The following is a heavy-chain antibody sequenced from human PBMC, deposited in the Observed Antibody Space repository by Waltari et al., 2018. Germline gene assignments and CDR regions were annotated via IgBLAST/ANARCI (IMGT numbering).Heavy chain of an antibody. CDR3: VSWDLGHCSGGNCNSMDV. Sequence: EVQLVQSGAEVRKPGESLKISCQGSGYNFDNYWIAGVRQRPGKGLEWMAAIYPDDSETKYGPSFQGQVTVSADKSISSAYLQWSSLKASDSAKYYCVSWDLGHCSGGNCNSMDVWGQGTTVIVSS. V-gene: IGHV5-51*01. CDR2: IYPDDSET. J-gene: IGHJ6*02. CDR1: GYNFDNYW. D-gene: IGHD2-15*01.